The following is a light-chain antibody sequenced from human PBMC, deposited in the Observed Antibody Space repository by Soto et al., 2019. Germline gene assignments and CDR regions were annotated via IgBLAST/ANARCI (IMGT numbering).Light chain of an antibody. V-gene: IGKV1-5*03. CDR2: KAS. Sequence: DIQMTQSPCTLYASVRDRDTITCRASQSITIRLAWFQQKPWKAPILLIYKASTLQSGVPSRFSGSGSGTDFTLTISNLQPGDFETYYCQQYESQWTFGQGTKVEIK. CDR3: QQYESQWT. CDR1: QSITIR. J-gene: IGKJ1*01.